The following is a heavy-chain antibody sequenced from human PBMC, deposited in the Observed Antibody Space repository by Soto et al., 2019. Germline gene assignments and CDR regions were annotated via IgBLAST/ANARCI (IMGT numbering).Heavy chain of an antibody. CDR3: AGVRGPYCGGECYPPTPNWFDP. Sequence: QLQLQESGSGLVKPSQTLSLTCAVSGGSISSGGYSWSWIRQPPGKGPEWIGYIYHSGGTYYNPSLKSRVTISVDRSKNQCSLKLSSVTAADSAVYYCAGVRGPYCGGECYPPTPNWFDPWGQGTLVTVSS. V-gene: IGHV4-30-2*01. D-gene: IGHD2-21*01. CDR2: IYHSGGT. J-gene: IGHJ5*02. CDR1: GGSISSGGYS.